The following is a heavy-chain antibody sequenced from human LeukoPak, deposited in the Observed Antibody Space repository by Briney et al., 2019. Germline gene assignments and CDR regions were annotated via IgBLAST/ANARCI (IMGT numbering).Heavy chain of an antibody. D-gene: IGHD3-22*01. Sequence: GASVKVSCKASGGTFSSYAISWVRQAPGQGLEWMGGIIPIFGTANYAQKFQGRVTITADESTSTAYMELSSLRSEDTAVYYCARGENFGSGYLYYFDYWGQGTLVTVSS. CDR1: GGTFSSYA. J-gene: IGHJ4*02. V-gene: IGHV1-69*13. CDR3: ARGENFGSGYLYYFDY. CDR2: IIPIFGTA.